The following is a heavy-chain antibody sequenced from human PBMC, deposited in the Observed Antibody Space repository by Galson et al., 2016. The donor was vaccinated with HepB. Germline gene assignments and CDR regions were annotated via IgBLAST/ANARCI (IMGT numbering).Heavy chain of an antibody. CDR2: TYYRSKWYT. Sequence: CAISGDSVSSNSAAWNWIRQSPSRGLEWLGRTYYRSKWYTDYAVSVKSRITVNPDTSENQFSLQLNSVTPEDTAVYYCARDPPVSNSIFDMWGQGTMVTVSS. CDR3: ARDPPVSNSIFDM. J-gene: IGHJ3*02. CDR1: GDSVSSNSAA. V-gene: IGHV6-1*01. D-gene: IGHD4-23*01.